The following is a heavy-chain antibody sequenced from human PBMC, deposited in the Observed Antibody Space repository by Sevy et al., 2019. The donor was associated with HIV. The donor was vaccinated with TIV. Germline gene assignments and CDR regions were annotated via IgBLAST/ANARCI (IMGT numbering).Heavy chain of an antibody. CDR1: GFTFSSYS. Sequence: GGSLRLSCAASGFTFSSYSMNWVRQAPGKGLEWVSYISSSSSTIYYADSVKGRFTISRDNAKNSLYLQMNSLRDDDPAGYYCAREYDRGSFDYSGQGTMVTVSS. CDR3: AREYDRGSFDY. D-gene: IGHD3-16*01. CDR2: ISSSSSTI. V-gene: IGHV3-48*02. J-gene: IGHJ4*02.